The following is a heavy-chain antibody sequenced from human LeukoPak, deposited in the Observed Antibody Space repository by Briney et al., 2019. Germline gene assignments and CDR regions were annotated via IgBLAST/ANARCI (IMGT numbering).Heavy chain of an antibody. CDR2: VYKDGKM. Sequence: PGGSLRLSCAASGFTVSSTYMSWVRQSPGKGLEWVSVVYKDGKMFYKDSVKGRFAISRDTSKNTVYLQMNNLRAEDTAVYYCASRHCSGGDCYFAGADPFDHWGQGTLVTVSS. D-gene: IGHD2-21*01. J-gene: IGHJ4*02. CDR3: ASRHCSGGDCYFAGADPFDH. V-gene: IGHV3-53*01. CDR1: GFTVSSTY.